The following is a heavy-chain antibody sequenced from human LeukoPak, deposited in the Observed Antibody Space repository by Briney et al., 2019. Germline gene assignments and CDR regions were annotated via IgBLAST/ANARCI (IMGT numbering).Heavy chain of an antibody. V-gene: IGHV3-11*04. Sequence: GGSLRLSCAASGFTFSDYYMHWIRQAPGKGLEWISYISSSATTIYYADSVKGRFTISRDNAKNSLYLQMNSLTAEDTAVYYCARGGAIWNDVGHDYWGQGTLVTVSS. CDR2: ISSSATTI. D-gene: IGHD1-1*01. CDR1: GFTFSDYY. J-gene: IGHJ4*02. CDR3: ARGGAIWNDVGHDY.